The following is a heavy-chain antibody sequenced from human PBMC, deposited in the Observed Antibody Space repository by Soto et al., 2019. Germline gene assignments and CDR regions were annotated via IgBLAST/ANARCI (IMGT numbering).Heavy chain of an antibody. J-gene: IGHJ6*03. CDR3: TTLGESFGVAPFRLYYYYYYMDV. Sequence: VQLVESGGGLVKPGGSLRLSCAASGFTFSNAWMSWVRQAPGKGLEWVGRIKSKTDGGTTDYAAPVKGRFTISRDDSKNTLYLQMNSLKTEDTAVYYCTTLGESFGVAPFRLYYYYYYMDVWGKGTTVTVSS. CDR1: GFTFSNAW. CDR2: IKSKTDGGTT. V-gene: IGHV3-15*01. D-gene: IGHD3-3*01.